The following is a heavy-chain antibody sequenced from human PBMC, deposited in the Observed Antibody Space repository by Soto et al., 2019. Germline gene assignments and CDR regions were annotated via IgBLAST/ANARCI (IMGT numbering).Heavy chain of an antibody. CDR2: ISYDGSNK. Sequence: PGGSLRLSCAASGFTFSSYGMHWVCQAPGKGLEWVAVISYDGSNKYYADSVKGRFTISRDNSKNTLYLQMNSLRAEDTAVYYCAKAGVPGKPPLGSAHYYFDYWGQGTLVTVSS. D-gene: IGHD2-2*01. J-gene: IGHJ4*02. V-gene: IGHV3-30*18. CDR3: AKAGVPGKPPLGSAHYYFDY. CDR1: GFTFSSYG.